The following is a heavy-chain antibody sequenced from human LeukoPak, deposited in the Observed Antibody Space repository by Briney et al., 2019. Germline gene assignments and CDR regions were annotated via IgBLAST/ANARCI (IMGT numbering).Heavy chain of an antibody. Sequence: SETLSLACTVSGGSISSGGYYWSWIRQHPGKGLEWIGYIYYSGSTYYNPSLKSRVTISVDTSKNQFSLKLSSVTAADTAVYYCARVNYGDLTFDYWGQGTLVTVSS. V-gene: IGHV4-31*03. CDR1: GGSISSGGYY. J-gene: IGHJ4*02. CDR2: IYYSGST. CDR3: ARVNYGDLTFDY. D-gene: IGHD4-17*01.